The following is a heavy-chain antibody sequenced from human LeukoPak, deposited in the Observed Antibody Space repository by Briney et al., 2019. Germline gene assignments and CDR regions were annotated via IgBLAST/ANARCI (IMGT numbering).Heavy chain of an antibody. CDR2: IWYDGSNK. V-gene: IGHV3-33*03. J-gene: IGHJ3*02. CDR3: AKSLQLRFLEGDAFDI. CDR1: GFTFSSYG. D-gene: IGHD3-3*01. Sequence: GGSLRLSCAVSGFTFSSYGMHWVRQAPGKGLEWVAVIWYDGSNKYYADSVKGRFTISRDNSKNTLYLQMNSLRAEDRAVYCCAKSLQLRFLEGDAFDIWGQGTMVTVSS.